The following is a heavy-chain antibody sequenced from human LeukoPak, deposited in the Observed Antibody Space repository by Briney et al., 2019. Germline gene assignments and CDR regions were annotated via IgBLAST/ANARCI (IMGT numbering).Heavy chain of an antibody. CDR1: GGTFSSYA. D-gene: IGHD6-13*01. CDR2: IIPIFGTA. Sequence: VASVKVSCKASGGTFSSYAISWVRQDPGQGLEWMGGIIPIFGTADYAQKFQGRVTITADESTSTAYMELSSLRSEDTAVYYCARVSSAAGYSYYYGMDVWGKGTTVTVSS. CDR3: ARVSSAAGYSYYYGMDV. V-gene: IGHV1-69*13. J-gene: IGHJ6*04.